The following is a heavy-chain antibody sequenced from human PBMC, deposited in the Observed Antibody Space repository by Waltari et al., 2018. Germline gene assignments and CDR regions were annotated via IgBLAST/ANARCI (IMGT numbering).Heavy chain of an antibody. CDR2: INHSGST. CDR1: GGSFSGYY. Sequence: QVQLQQWGAGLLKPSETLSLTCAVYGGSFSGYYWSWIRQPPGKGLEWIGEINHSGSTNYNPSLKSRVTISVDTSKNQFSLKLSSVTAADTAVYYCARGPEEMPDWFDPWGQGTLVTVSS. CDR3: ARGPEEMPDWFDP. D-gene: IGHD2-2*01. V-gene: IGHV4-34*01. J-gene: IGHJ5*02.